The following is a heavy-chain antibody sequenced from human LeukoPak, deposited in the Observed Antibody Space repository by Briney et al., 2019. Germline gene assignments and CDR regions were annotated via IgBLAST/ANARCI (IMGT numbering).Heavy chain of an antibody. J-gene: IGHJ4*02. D-gene: IGHD3-10*01. V-gene: IGHV3-7*01. CDR2: INQDGSKI. CDR3: ARDGRAREESGTYTSYYFDF. CDR1: GFTFRNYW. Sequence: PGGSLRLSCSASGFTFRNYWMSWVRQAPGKGLEWVANINQDGSKIYYVGSVKGRFTISRDNVKNSLSLEMHSLTPEDTAVYYCARDGRAREESGTYTSYYFDFWGQGILVTVSS.